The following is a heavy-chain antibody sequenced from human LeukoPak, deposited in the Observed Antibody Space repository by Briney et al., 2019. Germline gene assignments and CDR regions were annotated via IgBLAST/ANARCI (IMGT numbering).Heavy chain of an antibody. J-gene: IGHJ6*03. CDR2: IIPIFGTT. D-gene: IGHD6-19*01. Sequence: ASVTLSFKAFGGTFTIYAISWVRQAPGQGLEWVGGIIPIFGTTKDAQKFPGRATITADESTSTAYMELSSLRSEDTAVYYCATADAVGYYYYYIDVWGKGTTVTVSS. CDR1: GGTFTIYA. CDR3: ATADAVGYYYYYIDV. V-gene: IGHV1-69*13.